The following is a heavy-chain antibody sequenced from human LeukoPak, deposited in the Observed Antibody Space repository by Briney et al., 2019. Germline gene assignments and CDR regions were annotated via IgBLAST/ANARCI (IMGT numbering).Heavy chain of an antibody. J-gene: IGHJ4*02. D-gene: IGHD6-19*01. CDR1: GFTFSSYW. Sequence: GGSLRLSCAASGFTFSSYWMNWVRQAPGKGLEWVANIKQDGSEKYYVDFVKGRFTISRDNAKNSLYLQMNSPRVEDTAVYYCVRLPHGAVAGFDYWGQGTLVTVSS. CDR3: VRLPHGAVAGFDY. V-gene: IGHV3-7*03. CDR2: IKQDGSEK.